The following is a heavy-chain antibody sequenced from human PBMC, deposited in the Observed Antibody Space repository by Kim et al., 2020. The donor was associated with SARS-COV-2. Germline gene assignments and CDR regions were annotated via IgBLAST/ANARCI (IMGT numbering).Heavy chain of an antibody. V-gene: IGHV4-39*01. Sequence: PSLESRVTISVDTSKNQFAQKLSSVTAADTAVYDCARQAREFPVRVIWFDPWGQGTLVTVSS. CDR3: ARQAREFPVRVIWFDP. D-gene: IGHD6-6*01. J-gene: IGHJ5*02.